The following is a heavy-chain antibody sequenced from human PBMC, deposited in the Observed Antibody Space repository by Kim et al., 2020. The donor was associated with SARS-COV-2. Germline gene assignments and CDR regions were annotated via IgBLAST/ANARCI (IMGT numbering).Heavy chain of an antibody. V-gene: IGHV4-38-2*02. CDR1: GYSISSGYY. CDR3: ARDIRLEGYPTVYFDY. Sequence: SETLSLTCTVSGYSISSGYYWGWIRPPPGKGLEWVGSIYHSGSTYYNPSLKSRVTISVDTSKNQFSLKLSSVTAADTAVYYCARDIRLEGYPTVYFDYWGQGTLVTVSS. CDR2: IYHSGST. J-gene: IGHJ4*02. D-gene: IGHD3-3*01.